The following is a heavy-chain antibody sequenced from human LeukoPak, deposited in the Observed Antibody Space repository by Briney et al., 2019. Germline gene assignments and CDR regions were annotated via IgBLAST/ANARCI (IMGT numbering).Heavy chain of an antibody. V-gene: IGHV3-11*01. Sequence: GGSLRLSCAASGFMFSDHYMSWIRQAPGKVLEWVSYISDSGSTIYYADSVKGLFTISEDTTKKSLFLQNNRLTDDDTALYYCERDHDSLGYWGQGTLVTVSS. D-gene: IGHD2-15*01. J-gene: IGHJ4*02. CDR2: ISDSGSTI. CDR1: GFMFSDHY. CDR3: ERDHDSLGY.